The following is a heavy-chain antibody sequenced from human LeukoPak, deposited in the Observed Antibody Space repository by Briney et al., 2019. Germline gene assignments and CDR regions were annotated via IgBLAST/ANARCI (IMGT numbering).Heavy chain of an antibody. V-gene: IGHV3-23*01. CDR2: ISGSGGST. J-gene: IGHJ4*02. Sequence: GGSLRLSCAASGFTFSSYAMSWVRQAPGKGLEWVSAISGSGGSTYYADSVKGRFTISRDNSKNTLYLQMNSLRAEDTAVYYCAKDSVIPYYYDSSGSPSYWGQGTLVTVSS. CDR1: GFTFSSYA. CDR3: AKDSVIPYYYDSSGSPSY. D-gene: IGHD3-22*01.